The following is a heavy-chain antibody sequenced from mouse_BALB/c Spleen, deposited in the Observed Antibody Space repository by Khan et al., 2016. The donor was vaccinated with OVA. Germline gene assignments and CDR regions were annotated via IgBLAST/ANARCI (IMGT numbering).Heavy chain of an antibody. J-gene: IGHJ2*01. V-gene: IGHV1-5*01. D-gene: IGHD2-1*01. CDR3: TRNGYGNYESLDY. CDR1: GYTFTSYW. CDR2: IYPGNSDT. Sequence: VQLQQSGTVLARPGASVKMSCKASGYTFTSYWMHWVKQRPGQGLEWIGAIYPGNSDTNYNQKFKGKAKLTAVTSTSTAYMELNSLTNEDSAVYNCTRNGYGNYESLDYWGQGTTLTVSS.